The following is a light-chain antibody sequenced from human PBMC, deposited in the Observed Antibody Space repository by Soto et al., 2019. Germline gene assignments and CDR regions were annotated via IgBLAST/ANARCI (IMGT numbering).Light chain of an antibody. CDR1: SSDVGSYNR. V-gene: IGLV2-18*02. CDR2: EVS. J-gene: IGLJ2*01. Sequence: QSALTQPPSVSGSPGQSVTISCTGTSSDVGSYNRVSWYQQPPGTAPKLMIYEVSNRPSGVPDRFSGSKSGNKASLTISGLQAEDEADYYCSSYTSSSTLVVFGGGTKLTVL. CDR3: SSYTSSSTLVV.